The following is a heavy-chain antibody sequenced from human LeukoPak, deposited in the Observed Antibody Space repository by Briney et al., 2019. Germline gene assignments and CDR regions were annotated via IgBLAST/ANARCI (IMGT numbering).Heavy chain of an antibody. CDR1: GYTFMNSG. D-gene: IGHD5-24*01. CDR2: IRGYNGDT. V-gene: IGHV1-18*01. CDR3: ARDLGSRDGYNPPNLFDN. J-gene: IGHJ4*02. Sequence: ASVKVSCKTSGYTFMNSGISWVRQAPGQGLEWMGWIRGYNGDTKYAQKFQDRVTMTTDIAMSIAYMEVRSLRSEDTAVYYCARDLGSRDGYNPPNLFDNWGQGTLVTVSS.